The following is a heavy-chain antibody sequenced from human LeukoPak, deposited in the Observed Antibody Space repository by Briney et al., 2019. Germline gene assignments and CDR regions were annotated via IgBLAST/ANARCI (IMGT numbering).Heavy chain of an antibody. CDR1: GFTFSRYG. CDR3: ARDPPMYYYDEPGSRDAFDI. Sequence: GRSLRLSCAASGFTFSRYGMHWVRQAPGKGLEWVAVILCYGSNKYYAESVKGRFTISRDNSKNTLHLQMNSLRAEDTAVYYCARDPPMYYYDEPGSRDAFDIWGQGTMVTVSS. CDR2: ILCYGSNK. V-gene: IGHV3-33*05. D-gene: IGHD3-22*01. J-gene: IGHJ3*02.